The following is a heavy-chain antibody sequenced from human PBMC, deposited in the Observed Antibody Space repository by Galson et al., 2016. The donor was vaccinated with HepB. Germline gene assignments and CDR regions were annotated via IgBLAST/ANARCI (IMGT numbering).Heavy chain of an antibody. CDR3: ASSYCTGGSCYFDD. J-gene: IGHJ4*02. CDR1: GFPVTDNY. V-gene: IGHV3-53*01. D-gene: IGHD2-15*01. CDR2: IYSGGTT. Sequence: SLRLSCAVSGFPVTDNYMSWVRQAPGKGLEWLSVIYSGGTTNYADSLMGRFTISRDNSKNTVYLHISSLRVEDTAVYYCASSYCTGGSCYFDDWGQGTLLTVSS.